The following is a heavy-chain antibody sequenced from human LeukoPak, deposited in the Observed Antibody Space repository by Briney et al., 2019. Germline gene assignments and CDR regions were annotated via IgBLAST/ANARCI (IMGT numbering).Heavy chain of an antibody. Sequence: SETLSLTCTVSGYSISSGYYWGWIRQPPGKGLEWIGSIYHSGSTYYNPSLKSRVTISVDTSKNQFSLKLSSVTAADTAVYYCARVKAVYYGSGSYLNDYWGQGTLVTVSS. V-gene: IGHV4-38-2*02. J-gene: IGHJ4*02. CDR2: IYHSGST. D-gene: IGHD3-10*01. CDR3: ARVKAVYYGSGSYLNDY. CDR1: GYSISSGYY.